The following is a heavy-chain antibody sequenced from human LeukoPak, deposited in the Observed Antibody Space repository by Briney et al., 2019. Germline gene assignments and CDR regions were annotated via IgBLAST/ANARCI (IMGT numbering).Heavy chain of an antibody. CDR3: AKTSYSYGFSYFDY. Sequence: GGSLRLSCAASGFTFSSYVMSWVRQAPGEGLEWVSAISGSGDSTYYADSVKGRFTISRDNSKNTLYLQMNSLRAEDTTVYYCAKTSYSYGFSYFDYWGQGTLVTVSS. D-gene: IGHD5-18*01. CDR2: ISGSGDST. J-gene: IGHJ4*02. V-gene: IGHV3-23*01. CDR1: GFTFSSYV.